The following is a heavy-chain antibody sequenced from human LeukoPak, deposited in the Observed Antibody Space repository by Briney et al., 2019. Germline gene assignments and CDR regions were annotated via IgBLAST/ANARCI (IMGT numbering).Heavy chain of an antibody. Sequence: GGSLRLSCVASEFTLNKYWMHWVRQAPGKGLVWVSRINGDGTRTDYVDSVKGRFTISRDNAKNTVNLQMNSLREEDTAVYYCVRETDCTGGSCYLSHWFDPWGQGTLVTVSS. D-gene: IGHD2-15*01. V-gene: IGHV3-74*01. CDR1: EFTLNKYW. CDR2: INGDGTRT. J-gene: IGHJ5*02. CDR3: VRETDCTGGSCYLSHWFDP.